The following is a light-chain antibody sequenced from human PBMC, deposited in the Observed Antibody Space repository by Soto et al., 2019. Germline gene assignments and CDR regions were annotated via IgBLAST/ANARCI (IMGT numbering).Light chain of an antibody. CDR3: AAWDDSVSGRV. V-gene: IGLV1-47*01. CDR1: SSNIGSNY. J-gene: IGLJ3*02. Sequence: QPVLTQPPSASGTPGQRVTISCSGSSSNIGSNYVCWYQHLPGTAPKLLIYRSNQRPSGVPDRFSGSKSGTSASLAISGLRSEDESDYYCAAWDDSVSGRVFGGGTKLTVL. CDR2: RSN.